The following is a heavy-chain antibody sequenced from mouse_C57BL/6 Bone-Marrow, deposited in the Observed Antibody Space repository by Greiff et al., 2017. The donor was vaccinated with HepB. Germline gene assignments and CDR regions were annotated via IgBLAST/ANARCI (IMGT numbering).Heavy chain of an antibody. J-gene: IGHJ4*01. D-gene: IGHD3-3*01. Sequence: QVQLQQPGAELVKPGASVKLSCKASGYTFTSYWMHWVKQRPGQGLEWIGMIHPNSGSTNYNEKFKSKATLTVDKSSSTAYMQLSSLTSEDSAVYYCASSVDSKGHYAMDYWGQGTSVTVSS. V-gene: IGHV1-64*01. CDR3: ASSVDSKGHYAMDY. CDR1: GYTFTSYW. CDR2: IHPNSGST.